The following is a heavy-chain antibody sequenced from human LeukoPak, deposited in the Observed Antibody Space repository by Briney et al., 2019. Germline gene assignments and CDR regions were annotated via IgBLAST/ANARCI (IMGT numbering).Heavy chain of an antibody. D-gene: IGHD4-11*01. Sequence: GESLKISCKGSGYTFTNYWIGWVRQMPGKGLEWMGIIFPDDSDTRYSPSFQGQVAISVDKSISTTYLQWSSLKASDTAMYYCARRKHSNYPPDYWGQGTQVSVSS. CDR1: GYTFTNYW. J-gene: IGHJ4*02. CDR3: ARRKHSNYPPDY. V-gene: IGHV5-51*01. CDR2: IFPDDSDT.